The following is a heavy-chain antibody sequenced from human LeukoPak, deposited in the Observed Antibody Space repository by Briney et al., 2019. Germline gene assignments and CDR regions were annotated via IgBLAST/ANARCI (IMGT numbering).Heavy chain of an antibody. V-gene: IGHV4-34*01. D-gene: IGHD6-6*01. CDR1: GGSFSGYY. CDR2: IYYSGST. Sequence: SETLSLTCAVYGGSFSGYYWSWIRQPPGKGLEWIGSIYYSGSTYYNPSLKSRVTISVDTSKNQFSLQLNSVTPEDTAVYYCARVGAPRGQLAFDYWGQGTLVTVSS. J-gene: IGHJ4*02. CDR3: ARVGAPRGQLAFDY.